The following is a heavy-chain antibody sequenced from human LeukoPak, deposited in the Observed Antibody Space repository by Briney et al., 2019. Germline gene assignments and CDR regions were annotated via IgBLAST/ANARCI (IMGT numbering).Heavy chain of an antibody. V-gene: IGHV4-59*01. CDR1: GGSMRTYN. CDR2: VYYGGST. Sequence: SETLSLTCTVSGGSMRTYNYNWIRQSPGKGLEWIGNVYYGGSTKYNPSLKGRAPISIDPSKSQLSLKLSTVTAADTAMYYCARNWNILGDTHCFDPWGQGTLVTVSS. CDR3: ARNWNILGDTHCFDP. D-gene: IGHD1-1*01. J-gene: IGHJ5*02.